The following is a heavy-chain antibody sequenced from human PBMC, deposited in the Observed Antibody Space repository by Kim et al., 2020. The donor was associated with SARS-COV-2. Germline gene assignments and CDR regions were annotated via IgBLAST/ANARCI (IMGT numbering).Heavy chain of an antibody. CDR2: ISSSGSTI. Sequence: GGSLRLSCAASGFTFSSYEMNWVRQAPGKGLEWVSYISSSGSTIYYADSVKGRFTISRDNAKNSLYLQMNSLRAEDTAVYYCAREWDRIIAAADNDAFDIWGQGTMVTVSS. V-gene: IGHV3-48*03. CDR3: AREWDRIIAAADNDAFDI. J-gene: IGHJ3*02. D-gene: IGHD6-13*01. CDR1: GFTFSSYE.